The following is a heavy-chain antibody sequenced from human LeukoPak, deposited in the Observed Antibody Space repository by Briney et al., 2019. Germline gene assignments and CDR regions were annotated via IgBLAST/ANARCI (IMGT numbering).Heavy chain of an antibody. J-gene: IGHJ4*02. Sequence: GGSLRLSCAASGFTFSSYAMHWVRQAPGKGLEWVAVISYDGSNKYYADSVKGRFTISRDNSKNTLYLQMNSLRAEDTAVHYCARDYGGNPRYYFDYWGQGTLVTVSS. CDR2: ISYDGSNK. CDR3: ARDYGGNPRYYFDY. V-gene: IGHV3-30*04. D-gene: IGHD4-23*01. CDR1: GFTFSSYA.